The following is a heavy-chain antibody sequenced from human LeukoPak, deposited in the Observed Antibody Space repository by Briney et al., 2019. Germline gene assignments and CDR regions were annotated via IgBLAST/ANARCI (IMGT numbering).Heavy chain of an antibody. V-gene: IGHV4-4*07. J-gene: IGHJ6*03. CDR3: ARDAARPRLYYYYYYMDV. CDR1: GGSISSYY. Sequence: LETLSLTCTVSGGSISSYYWSWIRQPAGKGLEWIGRIYTSGSTNYNPSLKSRVTMSVDTSKNQFSLKLSSVTAADTAVYYCARDAARPRLYYYYYYMDVWGTGTTVTVSS. D-gene: IGHD6-6*01. CDR2: IYTSGST.